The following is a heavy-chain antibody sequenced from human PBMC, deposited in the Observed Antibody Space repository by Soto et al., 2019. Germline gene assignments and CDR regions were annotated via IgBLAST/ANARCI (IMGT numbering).Heavy chain of an antibody. CDR2: ISGSGGST. Sequence: PGGSLRLSCAASGFTFSSYAMSWVRQAPGKGLEWVSAISGSGGSTYYADSVKGRFTISRDNSKNTLYLQMNSLRAEDTAVYYCAKDNSDLGYYGMGVWGQGTTVTVSS. J-gene: IGHJ6*02. CDR1: GFTFSSYA. V-gene: IGHV3-23*01. D-gene: IGHD4-4*01. CDR3: AKDNSDLGYYGMGV.